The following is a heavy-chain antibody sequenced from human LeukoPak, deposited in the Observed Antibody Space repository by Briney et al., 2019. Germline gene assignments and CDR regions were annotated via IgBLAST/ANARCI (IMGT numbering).Heavy chain of an antibody. Sequence: SETLSLTCTVSGGSISSYYWSWIRQPPGKGLEWIGYIYYSGSTYYNPSLQSRVTISVDTSENQFSLRLSSLTAADTAVYYCARAFPWAYYFDYWGQGTLVTVSS. CDR1: GGSISSYY. CDR3: ARAFPWAYYFDY. CDR2: IYYSGST. D-gene: IGHD2/OR15-2a*01. J-gene: IGHJ4*02. V-gene: IGHV4-59*08.